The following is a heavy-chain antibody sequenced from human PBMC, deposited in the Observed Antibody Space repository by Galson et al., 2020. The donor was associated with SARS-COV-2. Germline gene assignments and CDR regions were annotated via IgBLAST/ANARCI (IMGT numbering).Heavy chain of an antibody. Sequence: GASVKVSCKASGYPFSDFYIHWVRQAPGQGLEWMGWINPNSGRSNFAQKFQGRVTMTRDTSISTAYMELRRLTSDDTAVYFCARVVGYDSVDFPSVDSFDYWGQGTLVSVSS. V-gene: IGHV1-2*02. CDR3: ARVVGYDSVDFPSVDSFDY. D-gene: IGHD4-17*01. J-gene: IGHJ4*02. CDR2: INPNSGRS. CDR1: GYPFSDFY.